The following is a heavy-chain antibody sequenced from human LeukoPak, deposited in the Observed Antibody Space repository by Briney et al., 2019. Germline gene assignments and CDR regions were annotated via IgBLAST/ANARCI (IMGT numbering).Heavy chain of an antibody. CDR1: GFTFSSYS. V-gene: IGHV3-21*01. Sequence: GGSLRLSCAASGFTFSSYSMNWVRQAPGKGLEWVSSISSSSSYIYYADSVKGRFTISRDNAKNSLYLQMNSLRAEDTAVYYCAREGKVAVRYYFDYWGQGTLVTVSS. J-gene: IGHJ4*02. CDR3: AREGKVAVRYYFDY. CDR2: ISSSSSYI. D-gene: IGHD6-19*01.